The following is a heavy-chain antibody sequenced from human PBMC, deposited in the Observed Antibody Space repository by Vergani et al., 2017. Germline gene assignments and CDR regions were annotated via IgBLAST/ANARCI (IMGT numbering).Heavy chain of an antibody. D-gene: IGHD3-10*01. CDR1: GFTFSSYW. V-gene: IGHV3-7*01. Sequence: EVQLVESGGGLVQPGGSLRLSCAASGFTFSSYWMSWVRQAPGKGLEWVANIKQDGSEKYYVDSVKGRFTISRDNAKNSLYLQMNSLRAEDTAVYYCARDRKTMFRVDAFDIWGQGTMVTVSS. CDR3: ARDRKTMFRVDAFDI. J-gene: IGHJ3*02. CDR2: IKQDGSEK.